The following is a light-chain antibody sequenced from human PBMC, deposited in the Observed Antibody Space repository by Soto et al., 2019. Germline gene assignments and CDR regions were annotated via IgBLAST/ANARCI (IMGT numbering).Light chain of an antibody. J-gene: IGLJ3*02. CDR2: DNN. CDR3: GAWDSSLRGVV. V-gene: IGLV1-51*01. Sequence: QSVLPQPPSVSAAPGQTVTISCSGSSSNVGNNYVSWYQQLPGTAPKLLIYDNNKRPSGIPDRFSGSKSATSATLDITALQTGDEADYYCGAWDSSLRGVVFGGGTKLTVL. CDR1: SSNVGNNY.